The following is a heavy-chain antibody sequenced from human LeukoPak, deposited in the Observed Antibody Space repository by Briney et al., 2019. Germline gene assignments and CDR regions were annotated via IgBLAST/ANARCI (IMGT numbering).Heavy chain of an antibody. J-gene: IGHJ2*01. Sequence: SETPSLTCTVSGGSVSSSSYYWGWIRQPPGKGLEWIGSIYYSGSTYYNPSLKSRVTISVDTSKNHFSLKLTSVTAADTAVYYCARPRSEYSYGSNWYFDLWGRGTLVTVSS. CDR1: GGSVSSSSYY. CDR2: IYYSGST. D-gene: IGHD5-18*01. CDR3: ARPRSEYSYGSNWYFDL. V-gene: IGHV4-39*02.